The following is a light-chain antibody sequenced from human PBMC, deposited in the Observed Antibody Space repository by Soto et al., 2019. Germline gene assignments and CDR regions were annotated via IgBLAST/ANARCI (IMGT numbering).Light chain of an antibody. Sequence: EIVLTQFPGALSLSPGERVTLSCRASQTVSNTYLAWYQQKTGQAPKFLIYGASNRATGIPHRFSGSGSGTDFTLTISSLEPEDFAVYYCQQYGALPPTFGGGTKVEIK. CDR2: GAS. CDR3: QQYGALPPT. J-gene: IGKJ4*01. CDR1: QTVSNTY. V-gene: IGKV3-20*01.